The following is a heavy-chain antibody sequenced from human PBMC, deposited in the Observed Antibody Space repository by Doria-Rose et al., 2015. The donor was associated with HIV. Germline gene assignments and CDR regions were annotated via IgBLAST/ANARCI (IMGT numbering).Heavy chain of an antibody. CDR2: IFSDDER. Sequence: ESGPVLVKPTETLTLTCTVSGVSLSSPGMGVSWIRQPPGKALECLANIFSDDERSYKTSQKSRLTISRGTSKSQVVLTMTDMDPVDAATYYCARIKSSRWYHKYYFDFWGQGTLVIVSA. CDR1: GVSLSSPGMG. D-gene: IGHD6-13*01. CDR3: ARIKSSRWYHKYYFDF. J-gene: IGHJ4*02. V-gene: IGHV2-26*01.